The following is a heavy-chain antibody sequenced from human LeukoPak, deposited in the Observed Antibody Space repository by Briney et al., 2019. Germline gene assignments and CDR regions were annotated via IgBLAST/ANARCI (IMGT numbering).Heavy chain of an antibody. Sequence: GASVKVSCKSYGSIFNVYYMHWVRQVPGQGLEWMGWISPDGGVTNYAQKFQGRVTLTRDSATTTDYMELSRLTSDDTAVYYCAREKWYYDHWGQGTLVTVSS. CDR3: AREKWYYDH. D-gene: IGHD2-8*01. V-gene: IGHV1-2*02. J-gene: IGHJ4*02. CDR2: ISPDGGVT. CDR1: GSIFNVYY.